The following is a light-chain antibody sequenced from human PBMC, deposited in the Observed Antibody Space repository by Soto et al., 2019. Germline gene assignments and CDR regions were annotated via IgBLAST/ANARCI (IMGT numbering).Light chain of an antibody. CDR2: EVT. CDR1: SSYVGAYNY. Sequence: QSALTQPPSASGSHGQSVTISCTGTSSYVGAYNYVCWYQQHPGKAPKLIISEVTKRPSGVPDRFSGSKSGNTASLTVTGLQADDEADYYCSSYAGSNNPWVFGGGTKLTFL. CDR3: SSYAGSNNPWV. J-gene: IGLJ3*02. V-gene: IGLV2-8*01.